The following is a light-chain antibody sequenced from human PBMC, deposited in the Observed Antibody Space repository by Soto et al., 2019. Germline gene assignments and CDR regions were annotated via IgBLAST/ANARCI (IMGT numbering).Light chain of an antibody. V-gene: IGLV1-47*02. CDR3: ASWDDSLSGHVV. J-gene: IGLJ2*01. CDR1: SSNIGSNY. Sequence: QAVVTQPPSASGTPGQRVTISCSGSSSNIGSNYVYWYQQLPGTAPKLLIYSHNQRPAGVPDRFSGSKFGSSASLAISGLRSDDEADYYCASWDDSLSGHVVFGGGTKLTVL. CDR2: SHN.